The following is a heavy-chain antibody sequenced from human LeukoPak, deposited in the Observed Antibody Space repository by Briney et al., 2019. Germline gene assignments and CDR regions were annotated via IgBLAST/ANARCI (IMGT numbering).Heavy chain of an antibody. CDR2: IYYSGST. Sequence: PSETLSLTCTVSGGSISSYYWSWIRQPPGKGLEWIGSIYYSGSTYYNPSLKSRVTISLDTSKNHFSLKLSSVTAADTAVYYCARPQYCSSTSCYWAFDYWGQGTLVTVSS. CDR1: GGSISSYY. J-gene: IGHJ4*02. D-gene: IGHD2-2*01. V-gene: IGHV4-59*05. CDR3: ARPQYCSSTSCYWAFDY.